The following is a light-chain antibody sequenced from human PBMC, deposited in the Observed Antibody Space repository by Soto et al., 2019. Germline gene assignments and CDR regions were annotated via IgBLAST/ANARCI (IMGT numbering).Light chain of an antibody. J-gene: IGKJ1*01. Sequence: DIVLTQSPGTLSLSPGERATLSCRASQSVSSNFLAWYQQKPGQAPRLLISGASSRATSIPDRFSGSGSGTDFTLTISRLEPEDFAVYYCQQYGNSPRTFGQGTKVDIK. V-gene: IGKV3-20*01. CDR2: GAS. CDR3: QQYGNSPRT. CDR1: QSVSSNF.